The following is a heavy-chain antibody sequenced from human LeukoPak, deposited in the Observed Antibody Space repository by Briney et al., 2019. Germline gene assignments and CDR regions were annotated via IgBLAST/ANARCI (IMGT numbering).Heavy chain of an antibody. CDR3: ARVKSYYYDTSDKDAFDI. D-gene: IGHD3-22*01. V-gene: IGHV1-46*01. CDR1: GYTFTSYY. CDR2: INPSGGST. J-gene: IGHJ3*02. Sequence: ASVKVSCKASGYTFTSYYMHWVRQAPGQGLEWMGIINPSGGSTSYAQKFQGRVTMTEDTSTDTAYMELSSLRSEDTAVYYCARVKSYYYDTSDKDAFDIWGRGTMVTVSS.